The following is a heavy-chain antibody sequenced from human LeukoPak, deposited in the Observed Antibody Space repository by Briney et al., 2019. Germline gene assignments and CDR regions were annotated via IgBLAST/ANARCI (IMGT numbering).Heavy chain of an antibody. J-gene: IGHJ3*02. CDR2: IYPGDSDT. D-gene: IGHD3-10*01. Sequence: GESLKISCKGSGYSFTSYWIGWVRQMPGKGLEWMGIIYPGDSDTRYSPSFQGQVTISADKSISTAYLQWSSLKASDTAMYYCARDPRGLGELSAFDIWGQGTMVTVSS. V-gene: IGHV5-51*01. CDR1: GYSFTSYW. CDR3: ARDPRGLGELSAFDI.